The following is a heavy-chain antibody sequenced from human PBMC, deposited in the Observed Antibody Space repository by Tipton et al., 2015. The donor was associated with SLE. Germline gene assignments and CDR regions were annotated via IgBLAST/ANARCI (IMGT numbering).Heavy chain of an antibody. D-gene: IGHD1-26*01. CDR1: GFTFSSYA. Sequence: SLRLSCAASGFTFSSYAMSWVSQAPGKGLEWVSTISGSGGSTYYADSVKGRFTISRDNAKNSLYLQMNSLRAEDTALFYCARHSGSNYYYHMDVWGQGTTVTVSS. J-gene: IGHJ6*02. CDR3: ARHSGSNYYYHMDV. V-gene: IGHV3-23*01. CDR2: ISGSGGST.